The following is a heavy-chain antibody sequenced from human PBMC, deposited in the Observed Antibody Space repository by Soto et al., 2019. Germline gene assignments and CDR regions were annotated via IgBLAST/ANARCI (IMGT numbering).Heavy chain of an antibody. D-gene: IGHD3-22*01. Sequence: EVQLVESGGGLVQPGGSLRLSCAASGFIFNNYWMTWFRQARGKGLEWVANIKQDGSEKYYVDSVKGRFTISRDNAKNSLYLQMNSLRADDTAVYYCARNAYYDESSGYFDYWVQGTLVTVSS. J-gene: IGHJ4*02. CDR3: ARNAYYDESSGYFDY. CDR1: GFIFNNYW. CDR2: IKQDGSEK. V-gene: IGHV3-7*01.